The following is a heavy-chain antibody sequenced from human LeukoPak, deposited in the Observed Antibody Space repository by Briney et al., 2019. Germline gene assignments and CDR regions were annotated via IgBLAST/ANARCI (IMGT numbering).Heavy chain of an antibody. V-gene: IGHV3-30*03. CDR3: ARDRYCSGGTCYSPKYYGMDV. CDR1: GFNFRNYG. CDR2: ISYDASSK. D-gene: IGHD2-15*01. Sequence: PGKSLRLSCAASGFNFRNYGMHWVRQAPGKGLEWVAVISYDASSKYYADSVKGRFTISRDNSKNTLYLQMSSLRTEDTAVYYCARDRYCSGGTCYSPKYYGMDVWGQGTTVTVSS. J-gene: IGHJ6*02.